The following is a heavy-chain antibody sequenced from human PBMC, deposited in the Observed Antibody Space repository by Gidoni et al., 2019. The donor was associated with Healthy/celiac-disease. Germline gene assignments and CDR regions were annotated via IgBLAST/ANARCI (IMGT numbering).Heavy chain of an antibody. Sequence: QLQLQESGPGLVKPSETLSLTCTVSGGSFSSSRYYWGWIRQPPGKGLEWIGSIYYSGSTYYNPSLKSRVTISVDTSKNQFSLKLSSVTAADTAVYYCARASRVGSSGYYLYYFDYWGQGTLVTVSS. J-gene: IGHJ4*02. V-gene: IGHV4-39*07. CDR2: IYYSGST. D-gene: IGHD3-22*01. CDR3: ARASRVGSSGYYLYYFDY. CDR1: GGSFSSSRYY.